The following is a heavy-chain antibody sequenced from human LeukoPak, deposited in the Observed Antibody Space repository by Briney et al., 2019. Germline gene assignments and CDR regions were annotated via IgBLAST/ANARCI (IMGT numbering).Heavy chain of an antibody. V-gene: IGHV3-11*03. CDR1: GFTFSDYY. CDR3: VPSPESLTPPDY. Sequence: GGSLRLSCAASGFTFSDYYMSWIRQAPGKGLEWVSYISGSSTNTNYADAVKGRFTISRDNAKNSLYLQMTSLRAEDTAVYYCVPSPESLTPPDYWGQGTLVTVSS. CDR2: ISGSSTNT. D-gene: IGHD3-9*01. J-gene: IGHJ4*02.